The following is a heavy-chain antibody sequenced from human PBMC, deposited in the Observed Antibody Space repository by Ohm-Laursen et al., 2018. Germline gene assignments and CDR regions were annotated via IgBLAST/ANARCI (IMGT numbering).Heavy chain of an antibody. J-gene: IGHJ6*02. CDR2: ISWNSGSI. D-gene: IGHD3-16*01. CDR3: AKDMAVGYYYYGMDV. CDR1: GFTFDDYA. V-gene: IGHV3-9*01. Sequence: SLRLSCAASGFTFDDYAMHWVRQAPGKGLEWVSGISWNSGSIGYADSVKGRFTISRDNAKNSLYLQMNSLRAEDTALYYCAKDMAVGYYYYGMDVWGQGTTVTVSS.